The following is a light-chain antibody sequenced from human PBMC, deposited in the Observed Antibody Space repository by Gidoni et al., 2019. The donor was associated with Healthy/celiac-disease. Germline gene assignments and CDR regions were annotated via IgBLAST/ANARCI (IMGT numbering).Light chain of an antibody. Sequence: EIVLTQSPATLSLSTGERATLSCSASQSVSSYLAWSQQKPGQAPRLLIYDAANRATGIPARFSGSGSGTDFTLTISSLEPEDFAVYHCQQRSNWPPITFGQGTRLEIK. CDR2: DAA. V-gene: IGKV3-11*01. CDR3: QQRSNWPPIT. CDR1: QSVSSY. J-gene: IGKJ5*01.